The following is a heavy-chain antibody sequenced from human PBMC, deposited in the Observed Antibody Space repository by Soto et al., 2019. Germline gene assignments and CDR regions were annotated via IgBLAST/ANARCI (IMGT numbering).Heavy chain of an antibody. CDR3: AKGGSSGWFYFDF. J-gene: IGHJ4*02. CDR2: TPGSGGSA. CDR1: GFTFGTCA. V-gene: IGHV3-23*01. D-gene: IGHD6-19*01. Sequence: GGSLRLSCAASGFTFGTCAMNWVRQAPGKGLEWVSSTPGSGGSAYYADSVRGRFTISRDNSKNTVYLQLDSLRPEDSAIYYCAKGGSSGWFYFDFWGQGTQVTVPP.